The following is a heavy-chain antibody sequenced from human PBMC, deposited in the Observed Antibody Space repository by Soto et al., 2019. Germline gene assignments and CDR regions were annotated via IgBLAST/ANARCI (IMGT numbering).Heavy chain of an antibody. CDR2: NSNSGST. CDR3: AAHSKGSVPLDV. CDR1: DGSISSGRDY. D-gene: IGHD2-15*01. V-gene: IGHV4-39*01. Sequence: HLQLQESGPGLVKPSETLAFTGAVSDGSISSGRDYWGWSRQPPGKGLAWIGSNSNSGSTYYNPSLKSRVTISLDTSRSQSSLMLSSVTAADSTLYYCAAHSKGSVPLDVWGKGNTVNVSS. J-gene: IGHJ6*04.